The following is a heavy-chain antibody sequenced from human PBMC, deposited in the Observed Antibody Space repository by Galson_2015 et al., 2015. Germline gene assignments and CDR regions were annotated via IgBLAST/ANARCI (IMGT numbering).Heavy chain of an antibody. J-gene: IGHJ6*02. Sequence: QSGAEAEKPGESLEISWKTSGYRCTNDWVSWVRQRPGKGLEWIGIINPGDYETRYRRALQGQGHIRVDEAKRTAELPWRSVKASATSLYSCASHRAAGGGYSYGMDVWGQGTTVTVSS. CDR1: GYRCTNDW. V-gene: IGHV5-51*01. CDR3: ASHRAAGGGYSYGMDV. D-gene: IGHD6-13*01. CDR2: INPGDYET.